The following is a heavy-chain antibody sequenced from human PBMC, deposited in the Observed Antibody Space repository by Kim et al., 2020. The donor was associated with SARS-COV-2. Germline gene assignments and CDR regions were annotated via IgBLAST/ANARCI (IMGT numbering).Heavy chain of an antibody. CDR2: ISSSSNYR. CDR1: GFTFSDYY. CDR3: ARARGMALLPEYYFDY. J-gene: IGHJ4*02. V-gene: IGHV3-11*06. Sequence: GGSLRLSCAASGFTFSDYYMSWIRQAPGKGLEWVSYISSSSNYRNNGDSVKGRFTISRDNAKNSLSLQMNSLRAEDTAVYYCARARGMALLPEYYFDYWGQGTLVTVSS. D-gene: IGHD2-21*01.